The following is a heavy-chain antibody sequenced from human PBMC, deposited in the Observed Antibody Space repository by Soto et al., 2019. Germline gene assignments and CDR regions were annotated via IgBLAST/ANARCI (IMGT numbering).Heavy chain of an antibody. Sequence: QVPLVQSGAEVKKPGSSVTVSCKASGGTFSSYAIHWARQAPGPGLEWMGGIITMYGPAKYAQRFPGNVTITADESTTTVYMELTSLTSQDTAVYYCARVSSMVRGVIDNWFDPWGHGTLVTVSS. D-gene: IGHD3-10*01. CDR2: IITMYGPA. J-gene: IGHJ5*02. V-gene: IGHV1-69*01. CDR3: ARVSSMVRGVIDNWFDP. CDR1: GGTFSSYA.